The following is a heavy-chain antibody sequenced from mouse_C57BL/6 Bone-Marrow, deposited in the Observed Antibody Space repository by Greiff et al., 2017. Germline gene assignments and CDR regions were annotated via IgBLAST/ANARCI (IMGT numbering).Heavy chain of an antibody. CDR3: ARYDNEGRFAY. Sequence: DVQLVESGGGLVQPGGSLSLSCAASGFTFTDYYMSWVRQPPGKALEWLGFIRNKANGYTTEYSASVKGRFTISRDNSQSILYLQMNALRAEDSATYYCARYDNEGRFAYWGQGTLVTVSA. J-gene: IGHJ3*01. CDR1: GFTFTDYY. D-gene: IGHD6-1*01. V-gene: IGHV7-3*01. CDR2: IRNKANGYTT.